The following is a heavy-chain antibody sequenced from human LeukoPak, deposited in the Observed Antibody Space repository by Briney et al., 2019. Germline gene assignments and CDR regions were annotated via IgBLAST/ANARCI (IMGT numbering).Heavy chain of an antibody. V-gene: IGHV1-24*01. CDR3: ATVPGYDYVWGSYRPNWFDP. Sequence: GASVKVSCKVSGYTLTELSMHWVRQAPGKGLEWMGGFDAEDGETIYAQKFQGRVTMTEDTSTDTAYMELSSLRSEDTAVYYCATVPGYDYVWGSYRPNWFDPWGQGTLVTVSS. D-gene: IGHD3-16*02. CDR2: FDAEDGET. CDR1: GYTLTELS. J-gene: IGHJ5*02.